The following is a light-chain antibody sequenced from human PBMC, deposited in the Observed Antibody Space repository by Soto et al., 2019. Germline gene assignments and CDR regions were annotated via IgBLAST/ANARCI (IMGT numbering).Light chain of an antibody. J-gene: IGLJ2*01. CDR3: CSRL. CDR2: EVA. Sequence: QSALTQPASVSGSPGQSITISCTGTSSDPATYNLVSWYQQRPGKAPQLIIYEVAKRPSGVPARFSGSQSGDTASLTISGLRAGDEAYYYCCSRLFGGGTKLTVL. CDR1: SSDPATYNL. V-gene: IGLV2-23*02.